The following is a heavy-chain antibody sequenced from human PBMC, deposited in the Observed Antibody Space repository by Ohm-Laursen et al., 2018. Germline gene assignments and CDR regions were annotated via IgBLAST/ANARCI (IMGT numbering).Heavy chain of an antibody. CDR1: NDSFDEAF. J-gene: IGHJ4*02. CDR3: TNSLGGAH. Sequence: GTLSLTCTVSNDSFDEAFWSWIRQPAGKGLEWIGRVFPVGATNYNPALKGRITMSINRSKKQFFQRLTSVTAPDTAVYYCTNSLGGAHWGPGILVTVSS. V-gene: IGHV4-4*07. CDR2: VFPVGAT.